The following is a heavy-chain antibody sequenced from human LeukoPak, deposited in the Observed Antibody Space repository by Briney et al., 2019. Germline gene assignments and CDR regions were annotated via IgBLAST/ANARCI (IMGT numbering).Heavy chain of an antibody. CDR2: IDHRGTA. D-gene: IGHD3-3*01. V-gene: IGHV4-34*01. Sequence: SETLSLPCAVYGASYNAYYWSWIRQPPGKGVEWSGDIDHRGTATYNPSLKRRLTISADASKNQFSLKLHSVTDADTAVYYCAVGITILGVAASFDSWGQGNLVIVSS. CDR3: AVGITILGVAASFDS. CDR1: GASYNAYY. J-gene: IGHJ4*02.